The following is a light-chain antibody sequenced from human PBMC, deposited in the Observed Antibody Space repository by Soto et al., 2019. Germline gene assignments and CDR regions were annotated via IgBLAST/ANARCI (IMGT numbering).Light chain of an antibody. J-gene: IGKJ1*01. Sequence: IQMTQSPSSLSSSVGDRSTITCRASQGIRSELSRYQQKPGKTPKLLIYAASRLQSGVPSSFSGSGSGTDFTLTISSLQPEDSATYYCLQDYSYPRTFGQGTKVDIK. CDR3: LQDYSYPRT. V-gene: IGKV1-6*01. CDR2: AAS. CDR1: QGIRSE.